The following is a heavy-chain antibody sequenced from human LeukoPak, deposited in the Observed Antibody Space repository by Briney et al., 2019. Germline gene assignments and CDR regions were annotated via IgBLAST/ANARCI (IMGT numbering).Heavy chain of an antibody. D-gene: IGHD3-3*01. CDR3: ARLDTIFGVAKGFDY. Sequence: SETLSLTRTVSGGSISGYYWSWIRQPPGKGLEYIGYIYYTGSTNYNPSLKSRVTISVDTSKHQFSLKLSSVTAADTAVYYCARLDTIFGVAKGFDYWGQGTLVTVSS. CDR1: GGSISGYY. J-gene: IGHJ4*02. V-gene: IGHV4-59*01. CDR2: IYYTGST.